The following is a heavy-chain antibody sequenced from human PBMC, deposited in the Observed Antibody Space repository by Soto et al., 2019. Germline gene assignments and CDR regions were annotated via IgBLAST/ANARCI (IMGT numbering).Heavy chain of an antibody. CDR2: LYTGGTT. CDR1: GFSVTGNH. D-gene: IGHD5-12*01. V-gene: IGHV3-53*01. J-gene: IGHJ4*02. CDR3: ARDLATVGKGFDS. Sequence: LRLSCAASGFSVTGNHMTWVRQAPGKGLEWVSSLYTGGTTYYADSVQGRFTISRDSSKNTLFLQMDRLRVEDSAVYYCARDLATVGKGFDSWGPGTLVTVSS.